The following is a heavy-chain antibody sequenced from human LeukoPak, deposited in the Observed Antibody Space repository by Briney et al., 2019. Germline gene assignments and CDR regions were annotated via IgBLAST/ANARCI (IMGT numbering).Heavy chain of an antibody. CDR1: GFTFSSYN. CDR2: ISSSSSYI. D-gene: IGHD3-22*01. Sequence: GGSLRLSCAASGFTFSSYNMNWVRQAPGKGLEWVSSISSSSSYIYYADSVKGRFTISRDNAKNSLYLQMNSLRAEDTAVYYCARDMRHYYYDSSGYPDYWGQGTLVTVSS. CDR3: ARDMRHYYYDSSGYPDY. V-gene: IGHV3-21*01. J-gene: IGHJ4*02.